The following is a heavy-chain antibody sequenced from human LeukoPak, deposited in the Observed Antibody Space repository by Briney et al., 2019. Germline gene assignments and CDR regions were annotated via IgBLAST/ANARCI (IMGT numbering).Heavy chain of an antibody. CDR3: ARDPYNSGSSYFDY. D-gene: IGHD3-10*01. CDR2: IYSGGST. CDR1: GLTVSSNY. J-gene: IGHJ4*02. Sequence: PGGSLRLSCAVSGLTVSSNYMSWVRQAPGKGREWFSAIYSGGSTFYADSVKGRFTISRDNSKNTLYLQMNSLRAEDTAVYYCARDPYNSGSSYFDYWGQGTLVTVSS. V-gene: IGHV3-53*01.